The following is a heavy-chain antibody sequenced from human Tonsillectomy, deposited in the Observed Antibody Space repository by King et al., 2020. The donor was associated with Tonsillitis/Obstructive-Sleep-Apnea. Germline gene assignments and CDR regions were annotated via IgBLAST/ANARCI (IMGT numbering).Heavy chain of an antibody. CDR3: AREGIFSRYMDV. Sequence: VQLVESGGGLVQPGGSLRLSCAASGFTFSSYAMHWVRQAPGKGLEYVSAISSNGGSTYYANSVKGRFTISRDNSKNTLYLQMGSLRAEDMAVYYCAREGIFSRYMDVWGKGTTVTVSS. V-gene: IGHV3-64*01. CDR1: GFTFSSYA. J-gene: IGHJ6*03. CDR2: ISSNGGST. D-gene: IGHD3-9*01.